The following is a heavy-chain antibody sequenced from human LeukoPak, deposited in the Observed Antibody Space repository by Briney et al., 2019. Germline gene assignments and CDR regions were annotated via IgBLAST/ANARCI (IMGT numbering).Heavy chain of an antibody. V-gene: IGHV3-9*01. J-gene: IGHJ4*02. CDR3: AKELEMVRGVIRSRGGFDY. D-gene: IGHD3-10*01. CDR1: GFTFDDYA. Sequence: PGRSLRLSCAASGFTFDDYAMHWVRQAPGKGLEWVSGISWNSGSIGYADSVKGRFTISRDNAKNSLYLQMNSLRAGDTALYYCAKELEMVRGVIRSRGGFDYWGQGTLVTVSS. CDR2: ISWNSGSI.